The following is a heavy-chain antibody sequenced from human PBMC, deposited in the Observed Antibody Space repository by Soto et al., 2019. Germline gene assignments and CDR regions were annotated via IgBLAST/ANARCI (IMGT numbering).Heavy chain of an antibody. CDR2: ISYYGSNK. CDR3: AKDNLVVVAATKKRMNWFDP. J-gene: IGHJ5*02. D-gene: IGHD2-15*01. V-gene: IGHV3-30*18. CDR1: GFTFSIYG. Sequence: GGSLRLSCAASGFTFSIYGMHWVRQAPGKGLEWVAVISYYGSNKYYADSVKGRFTISRDNSKNTLYLQMNSLRAEDTAVYYCAKDNLVVVAATKKRMNWFDPWGQGTLVTVSS.